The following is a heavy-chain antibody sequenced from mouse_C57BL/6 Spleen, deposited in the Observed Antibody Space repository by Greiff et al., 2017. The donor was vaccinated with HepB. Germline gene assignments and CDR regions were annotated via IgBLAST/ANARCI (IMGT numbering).Heavy chain of an antibody. CDR2: INPNNGGT. D-gene: IGHD3-2*02. Sequence: EVQLQQSGPELVKPGASVKIPCKASGYTFTDYNMDWVKQSHGKSLEWIGDINPNNGGTIYNQKFKGKATLTVDKSSSSAYMELRSLTSEDTAVYYCARGGSSGWTLSYDAMDYWGQGTSVTVSS. CDR1: GYTFTDYN. CDR3: ARGGSSGWTLSYDAMDY. V-gene: IGHV1-18*01. J-gene: IGHJ4*01.